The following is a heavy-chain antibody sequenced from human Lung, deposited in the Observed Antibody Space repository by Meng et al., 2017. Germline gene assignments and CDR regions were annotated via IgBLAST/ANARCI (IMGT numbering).Heavy chain of an antibody. J-gene: IGHJ4*02. D-gene: IGHD4-17*01. CDR3: ARGGVTTDD. V-gene: IGHV3-74*01. Sequence: VQLVESGGGLVQLGGSLTLSCAASGFTFSTHWMHWVRQAPGKGLEWVSRITGDGSSTIYADSVQGRFTMSRDNAKNTLSLQMNSLRAEDTAVYYCARGGVTTDDWGQGTLVTVSS. CDR2: ITGDGSST. CDR1: GFTFSTHW.